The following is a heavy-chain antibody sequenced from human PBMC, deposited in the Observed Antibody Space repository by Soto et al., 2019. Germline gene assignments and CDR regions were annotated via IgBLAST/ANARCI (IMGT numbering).Heavy chain of an antibody. D-gene: IGHD3-9*01. CDR1: GXNGNYYP. J-gene: IGHJ6*02. Sequence: SQRLACAASGXNGNYYPLDWVRQAPGKGLEWVALISYDGSHEYYADSVKGPFYLSRDNSKNTVYLQMTGLRVDETAVYYCARDEVLRYFDQYYVDVGGQGTTGTVSS. CDR2: ISYDGSHE. V-gene: IGHV3-30-3*01. CDR3: ARDEVLRYFDQYYVDV.